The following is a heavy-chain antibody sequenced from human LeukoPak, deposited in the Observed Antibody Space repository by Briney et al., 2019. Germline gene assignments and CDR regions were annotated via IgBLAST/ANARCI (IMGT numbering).Heavy chain of an antibody. CDR3: ATELYSSSWYDY. D-gene: IGHD6-13*01. CDR2: IIPIFGTA. J-gene: IGHJ4*02. CDR1: GGTFSSYA. Sequence: GASVKVSCKASGGTFSSYAISWVRQASGQGLEWMGGIIPIFGTANYAQKFQGRVTITADESTSTAYMELSSLRSEDTAVYYCATELYSSSWYDYWGQGTLVTVSS. V-gene: IGHV1-69*13.